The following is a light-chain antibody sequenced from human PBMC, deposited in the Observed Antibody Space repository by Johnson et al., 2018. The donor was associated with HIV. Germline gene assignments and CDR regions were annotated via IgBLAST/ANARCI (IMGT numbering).Light chain of an antibody. V-gene: IGLV1-51*02. CDR1: SSNIGNNY. CDR3: GTWARSLSAGGV. J-gene: IGLJ1*01. Sequence: QSVLTQPPSVSAAPGQKVTISCSGSSSNIGNNYVSWYQQLPGTAPKLLIYENNKRPSGIPDRFSGSKSGPSATLGITGLQTGDGAVYYCGTWARSLSAGGVFGTGTKVTVL. CDR2: ENN.